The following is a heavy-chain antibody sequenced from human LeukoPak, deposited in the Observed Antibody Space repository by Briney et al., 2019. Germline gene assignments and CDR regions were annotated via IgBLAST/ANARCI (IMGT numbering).Heavy chain of an antibody. V-gene: IGHV3-66*01. CDR3: ARDYDSSGYPHY. Sequence: GGSLRLSCAASGFTVSSNYMSWVRQAPGKGLEWVSVIYSGGSTYYADSVKGRFTISRDNSKNTLYLQVNSLRAEDTAVYYCARDYDSSGYPHYWGQGTLVTVSS. D-gene: IGHD3-22*01. CDR2: IYSGGST. CDR1: GFTVSSNY. J-gene: IGHJ4*02.